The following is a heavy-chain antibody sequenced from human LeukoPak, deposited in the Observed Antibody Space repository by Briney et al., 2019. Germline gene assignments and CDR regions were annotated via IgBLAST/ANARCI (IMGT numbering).Heavy chain of an antibody. J-gene: IGHJ4*02. CDR1: GYTFTTYW. CDR3: VRAPRDSSTMLDY. D-gene: IGHD6-13*01. Sequence: GASVKVSCKASGYTFTTYWIRWARQAPGQGLEWVALINPNDGSTTYAHKFQGRVTMTRDTSTSTVYMDLSRLTSEDTAVYYCVRAPRDSSTMLDYWGQGTLVTVSS. CDR2: INPNDGST. V-gene: IGHV1-46*01.